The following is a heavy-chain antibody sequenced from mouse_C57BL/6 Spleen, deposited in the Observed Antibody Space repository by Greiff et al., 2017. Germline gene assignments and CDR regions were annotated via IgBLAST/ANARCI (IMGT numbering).Heavy chain of an antibody. CDR1: GFTFSSYG. V-gene: IGHV5-6*01. J-gene: IGHJ2*01. Sequence: EVQLQQSGGDLVKPGGSLKLSCAASGFTFSSYGMSWVRQTPDKRLEWVATISSGGSYTYYPDSVKGRFTISRDNAKNTLFLQMSSLKSEDAAMYYGARHEGGYYYFDYWGQGTTLTVSS. CDR2: ISSGGSYT. D-gene: IGHD2-3*01. CDR3: ARHEGGYYYFDY.